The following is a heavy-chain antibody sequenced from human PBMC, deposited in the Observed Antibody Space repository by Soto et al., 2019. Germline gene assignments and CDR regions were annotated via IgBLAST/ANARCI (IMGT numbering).Heavy chain of an antibody. V-gene: IGHV5-51*01. CDR1: EDSSSRYW. CDR3: VRRHFGEFYFDS. CDR2: IYPGDSDT. D-gene: IGHD3-10*01. Sequence: ELRTIAHRGVEDSSSRYWLGCLRQMPGKDLEWMGIIYPGDSDTRYSPSFEGQVTISVDKSITTAYLHWSSLKASDSAIYYCVRRHFGEFYFDSWGQGTLVTVSS. J-gene: IGHJ4*02.